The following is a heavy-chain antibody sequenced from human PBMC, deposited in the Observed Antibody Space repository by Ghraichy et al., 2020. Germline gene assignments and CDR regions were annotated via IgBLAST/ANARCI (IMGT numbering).Heavy chain of an antibody. J-gene: IGHJ5*02. CDR3: ARGSNWFDP. CDR2: ITTKSGNT. CDR1: GYTFINYG. V-gene: IGHV1-18*01. Sequence: ASVKVSCKASGYTFINYGITWVRQAPGQGLEWMGWITTKSGNTQYGWKFQGRVTMTTDTSTSTAYMELRSLRFDDTAVYYCARGSNWFDPWGQGTLVTVSS.